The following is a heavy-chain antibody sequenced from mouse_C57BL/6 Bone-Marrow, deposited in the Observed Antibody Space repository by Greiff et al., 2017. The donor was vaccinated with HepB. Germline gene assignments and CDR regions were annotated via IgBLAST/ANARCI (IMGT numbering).Heavy chain of an antibody. CDR1: GYTFTSYW. J-gene: IGHJ2*01. Sequence: QVQLKQPGAELVKPGASVKLSCKASGYTFTSYWMHWVKQRPGQGLEWIGMIHPNSGSTNYNEKFKSKATLTVDKSSSTAYMQLSSLTSEDSAVYYCAVLLRDYFDYWGQGTTLTVSS. CDR3: AVLLRDYFDY. V-gene: IGHV1-64*01. CDR2: IHPNSGST. D-gene: IGHD1-1*01.